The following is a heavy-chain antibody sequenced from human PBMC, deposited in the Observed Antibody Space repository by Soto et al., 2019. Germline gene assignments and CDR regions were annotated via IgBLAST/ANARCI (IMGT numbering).Heavy chain of an antibody. J-gene: IGHJ4*02. V-gene: IGHV1-69*02. Sequence: QVQLVQSGAEMKRPGSSVKVSCEASGGTFPNSTFNWVRQAPGQGLEWMGRIIPVLNIANYAQNFQGRITITADKSTSTAYLELTSLRSDDTAIYFCARAPTASSPFVYWGQGSLVTVSS. CDR3: ARAPTASSPFVY. D-gene: IGHD1-26*01. CDR2: IIPVLNIA. CDR1: GGTFPNST.